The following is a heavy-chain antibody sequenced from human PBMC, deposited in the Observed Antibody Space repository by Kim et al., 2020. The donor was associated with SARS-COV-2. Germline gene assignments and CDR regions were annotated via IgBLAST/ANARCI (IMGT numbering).Heavy chain of an antibody. V-gene: IGHV1-24*01. J-gene: IGHJ4*02. CDR3: ATRDSSGYYKEYYFDY. D-gene: IGHD3-22*01. CDR1: GYTLTELS. CDR2: FDPEAGET. Sequence: ASVMVSCKVSGYTLTELSMHWVRQAPGKGLEWMGGFDPEAGETIYAQKFQGRVTMTEDTSTDTVYMELSSLRSEDTAVYYCATRDSSGYYKEYYFDYWGQGTLVTVSS.